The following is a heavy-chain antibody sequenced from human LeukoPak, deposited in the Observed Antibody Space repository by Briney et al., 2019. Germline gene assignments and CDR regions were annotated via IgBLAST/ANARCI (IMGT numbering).Heavy chain of an antibody. Sequence: PGRSLRLSCAASGFTFSSYAMHRVRQAPGKGLEWVAVISYDGSNKYYADSVKGRFTISRDNSKNTLYLQMNSLRAEDTAVYYCARESLSYDSSGYYYEGADIDYWGQGTLVTVSS. CDR2: ISYDGSNK. CDR1: GFTFSSYA. V-gene: IGHV3-30-3*01. J-gene: IGHJ4*02. D-gene: IGHD3-22*01. CDR3: ARESLSYDSSGYYYEGADIDY.